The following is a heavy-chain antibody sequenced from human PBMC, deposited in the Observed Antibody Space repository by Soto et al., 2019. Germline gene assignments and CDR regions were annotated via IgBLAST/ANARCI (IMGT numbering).Heavy chain of an antibody. J-gene: IGHJ4*02. CDR2: IYHSGST. D-gene: IGHD6-19*01. CDR3: ARAGGLGAVAADY. V-gene: IGHV4-30-2*01. CDR1: GGSISSGGYS. Sequence: QLQLQESGSGLVKPSQTLSLTCAVSGGSISSGGYSWSWIRQPPGKGLEWIGYIYHSGSTYCSPSSKSRVTISVDRSKNQFSLKLSSVSASDTAVYYCARAGGLGAVAADYWSQGTLVTVSS.